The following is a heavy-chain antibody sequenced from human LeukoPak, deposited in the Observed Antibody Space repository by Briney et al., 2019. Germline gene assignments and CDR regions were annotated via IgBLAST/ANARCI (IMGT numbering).Heavy chain of an antibody. V-gene: IGHV4-4*07. CDR3: AREWLVRGYFDY. J-gene: IGHJ4*02. CDR2: IYTSGST. CDR1: GGSISSYY. D-gene: IGHD6-19*01. Sequence: NPSETLSLTCTVSGGSISSYYWSWIRQPPGKGLEWIGRIYTSGSTNYNPSLKSRVTMSVDTSKNQFSLKLSSATAADTAVYYCAREWLVRGYFDYWGQGTLVTVSS.